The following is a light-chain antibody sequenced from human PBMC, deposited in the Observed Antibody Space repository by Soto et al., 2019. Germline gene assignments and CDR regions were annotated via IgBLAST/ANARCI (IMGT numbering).Light chain of an antibody. Sequence: QSALTQPPSVSRAPGQRVTISCTGSSSNIGAGYDVHWYQQLPGTAPKLLIYGNSNRPSGVPDRFSGSKSGTSASLAITGLQAEDEADYYCQSYASSLSSSYDFGPGTKVPVL. V-gene: IGLV1-40*01. CDR2: GNS. CDR1: SSNIGAGYD. J-gene: IGLJ1*01. CDR3: QSYASSLSSSYD.